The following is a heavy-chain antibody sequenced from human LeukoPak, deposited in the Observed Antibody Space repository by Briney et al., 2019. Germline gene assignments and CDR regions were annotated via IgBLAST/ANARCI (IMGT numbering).Heavy chain of an antibody. CDR1: GFTVSGNY. Sequence: GGSLRLSCAASGFTVSGNYMSWVRQAPGKGLEWVSVIYSSDNTYYIGSVKGRFTISRDNSKNTLYLQMNSLRAEDTAVYYCAGRRVLDASFDYCGQGTLVTVSS. CDR3: AGRRVLDASFDY. V-gene: IGHV3-66*02. J-gene: IGHJ4*02. CDR2: IYSSDNT. D-gene: IGHD3-16*01.